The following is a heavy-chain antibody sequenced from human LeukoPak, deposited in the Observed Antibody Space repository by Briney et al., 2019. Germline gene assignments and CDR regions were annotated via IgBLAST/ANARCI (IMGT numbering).Heavy chain of an antibody. CDR1: GFTFNNYS. Sequence: PGGSLRLSCAGSGFTFNNYSMTWVRQAPGKGLEWVSVIGASGGTTYHADSLRGRFSVSRDNSKNTLYLQMNSLRAEDTAIYYCAKVIALDTSMGIFDYWGQGTLVTVSS. CDR3: AKVIALDTSMGIFDY. D-gene: IGHD5-18*01. J-gene: IGHJ4*02. CDR2: IGASGGTT. V-gene: IGHV3-23*01.